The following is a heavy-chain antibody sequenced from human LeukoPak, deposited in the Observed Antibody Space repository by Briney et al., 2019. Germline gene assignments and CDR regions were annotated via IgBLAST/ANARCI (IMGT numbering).Heavy chain of an antibody. CDR3: AARDKHLIGIDY. Sequence: SETLSLTCTVSDGSISSSSYYWGWIRQPPGKGLEWIGSIYYSGSTYYSPSLRSRVTISVDTSKTHFSLKLSSVTAADTAVYYCAARDKHLIGIDYWGQGTLVTVSS. J-gene: IGHJ4*02. CDR1: DGSISSSSYY. CDR2: IYYSGST. D-gene: IGHD2-21*01. V-gene: IGHV4-39*02.